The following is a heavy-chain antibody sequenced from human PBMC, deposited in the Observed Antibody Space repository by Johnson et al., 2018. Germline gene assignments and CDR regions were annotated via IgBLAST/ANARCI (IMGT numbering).Heavy chain of an antibody. Sequence: EVQLGESGGGLVQPGGSMRLSCAASGFTFSSYAMSWVRQAPGKGLEWVSAISGSGGSTYYADSVKGRFTISRDNSKNTLYRQMNSLRAEDNAVYYCGTWTTVTTGYFQHWGQGTLVTVSS. V-gene: IGHV3-23*04. D-gene: IGHD4-17*01. J-gene: IGHJ1*01. CDR2: ISGSGGST. CDR1: GFTFSSYA. CDR3: GTWTTVTTGYFQH.